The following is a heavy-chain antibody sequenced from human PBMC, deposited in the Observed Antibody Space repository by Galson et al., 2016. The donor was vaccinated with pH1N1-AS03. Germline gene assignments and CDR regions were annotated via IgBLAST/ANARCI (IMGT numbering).Heavy chain of an antibody. Sequence: SLRLSCAASGFMFTHYSMHWVRQAPGKGLEWVAVMSYEGTTTYYADSVKGRFTISRDNSKNTLYLRMNSLRTEDTALYYCAREEGGFGSNWLQTDAFDIWGQGTMVTVSS. D-gene: IGHD6-13*01. V-gene: IGHV3-30-3*01. CDR2: MSYEGTTT. CDR1: GFMFTHYS. J-gene: IGHJ3*02. CDR3: AREEGGFGSNWLQTDAFDI.